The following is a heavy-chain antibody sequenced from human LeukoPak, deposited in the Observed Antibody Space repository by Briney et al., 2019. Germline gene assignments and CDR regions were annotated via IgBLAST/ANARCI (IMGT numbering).Heavy chain of an antibody. V-gene: IGHV1-58*02. CDR1: GFTFTSSA. CDR3: AAPLVSGSYYIEDDAFDI. CDR2: IVVGSGNT. D-gene: IGHD1-26*01. J-gene: IGHJ3*02. Sequence: SVKASCKASGFTFTSSAMQWVRQARGQRLEWIGWIVVGSGNTNYAQKFQERVTITRDMSTSTAYMELSSLRSEDTAVYYCAAPLVSGSYYIEDDAFDIWGQGTMVTVSS.